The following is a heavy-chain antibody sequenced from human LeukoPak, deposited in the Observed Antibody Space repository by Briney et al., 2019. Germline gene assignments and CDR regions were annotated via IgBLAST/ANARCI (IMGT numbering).Heavy chain of an antibody. CDR2: ISSSSSTI. CDR3: ARTPTYYYGSGSSQDAYYFDY. J-gene: IGHJ4*02. Sequence: PGGSLRLSCAASGFTFSSYSMNWVRQAPGKGLEWVSYISSSSSTIYYADSVKGRFTISRDNAKNSLYLQMNSLRAEDAAVYYCARTPTYYYGSGSSQDAYYFDYWGQGILVTVSS. D-gene: IGHD3-10*01. V-gene: IGHV3-48*01. CDR1: GFTFSSYS.